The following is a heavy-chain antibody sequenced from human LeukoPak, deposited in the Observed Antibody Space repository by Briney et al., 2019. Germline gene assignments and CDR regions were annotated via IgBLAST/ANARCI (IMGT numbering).Heavy chain of an antibody. Sequence: GGTLRLSCAASGFTFSSYGMSWVRQAPGKGLEWVSAISGSGGSTYYADSVKGRFTISRDNSKNTLDLQMNSLRAEDTAVYYCAKSGNTMVRGVIITYYFDYWGQGTLVTVSS. CDR2: ISGSGGST. CDR1: GFTFSSYG. V-gene: IGHV3-23*01. J-gene: IGHJ4*02. CDR3: AKSGNTMVRGVIITYYFDY. D-gene: IGHD3-10*01.